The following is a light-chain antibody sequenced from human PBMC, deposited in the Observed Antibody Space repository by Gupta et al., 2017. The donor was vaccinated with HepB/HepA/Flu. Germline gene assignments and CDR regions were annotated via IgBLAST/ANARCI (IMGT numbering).Light chain of an antibody. CDR1: SSNIGSNT. CDR2: SNK. CDR3: AAWDDSLNGPYVV. V-gene: IGLV1-44*01. J-gene: IGLJ2*01. Sequence: QSVLTQPPSASGTPGQRVTISCSGSSSNIGSNTVNWYQQLTGKAPKLLIYSNKQRPSGVPDRFSGSKSGTSASLAISGLQSEDEADYYCAAWDDSLNGPYVVFGGGTKLTVL.